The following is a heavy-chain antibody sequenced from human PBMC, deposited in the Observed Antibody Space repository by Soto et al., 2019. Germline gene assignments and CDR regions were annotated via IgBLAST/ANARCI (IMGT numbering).Heavy chain of an antibody. CDR1: GFTFSSYA. D-gene: IGHD2-8*01. CDR3: AKLMVPSTPYYYYYGMDV. J-gene: IGHJ6*02. CDR2: ISGSGGST. V-gene: IGHV3-23*01. Sequence: PGGSLRLSCAASGFTFSSYAMSWVRQAPGKGLEWVSAISGSGGSTYYADSVKGRFTISRDNSKNTLYLQMNSLRAEDTAVYYCAKLMVPSTPYYYYYGMDVWGQGTTVTVSS.